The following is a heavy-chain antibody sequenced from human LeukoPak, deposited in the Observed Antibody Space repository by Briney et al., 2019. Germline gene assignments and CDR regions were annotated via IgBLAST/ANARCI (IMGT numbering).Heavy chain of an antibody. CDR1: GGSISSGSYY. V-gene: IGHV4-39*01. J-gene: IGHJ4*02. D-gene: IGHD2-2*01. CDR2: IYYSGST. Sequence: SETLSLTCTVSGGSISSGSYYWGWIRQPPGKGPEWIGRIYYSGSTYYNPSLQSRVTISIDTSKNQFSLKLSSVTAADTAVYYCARLTSNGATYFEYWGQGTLVTVSS. CDR3: ARLTSNGATYFEY.